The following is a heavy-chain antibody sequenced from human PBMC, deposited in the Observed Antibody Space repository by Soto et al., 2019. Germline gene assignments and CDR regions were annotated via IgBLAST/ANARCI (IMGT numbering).Heavy chain of an antibody. D-gene: IGHD1-26*01. J-gene: IGHJ6*02. Sequence: GGSLRLSCAASGFTFSSYSMNWVRQAPGKGLEWVSSISSSNRTFHADSVKGRFTISRDNAKNALYLQMNSLRVEDTAVYYCAKEVTSGSYSHYYYGLDVWGQGTMVTVSS. CDR3: AKEVTSGSYSHYYYGLDV. CDR1: GFTFSSYS. CDR2: ISSSNRT. V-gene: IGHV3-21*04.